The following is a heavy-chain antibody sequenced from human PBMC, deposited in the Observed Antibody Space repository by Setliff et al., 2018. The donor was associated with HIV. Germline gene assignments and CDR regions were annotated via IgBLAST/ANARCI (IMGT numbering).Heavy chain of an antibody. CDR1: GFSFDDYA. D-gene: IGHD3-10*01. CDR2: ISSSSSTI. J-gene: IGHJ4*02. CDR3: ARDDDTSSHYSRFEY. Sequence: PGGSLRLSCTASGFSFDDYALNWVRQAPGKGLEWVSYISSSSSTIYYADSVKGRFTISRDNSQNTVYLQMDSVSAEDTAMYYCARDDDTSSHYSRFEYWGQGTPVTVSS. V-gene: IGHV3-48*01.